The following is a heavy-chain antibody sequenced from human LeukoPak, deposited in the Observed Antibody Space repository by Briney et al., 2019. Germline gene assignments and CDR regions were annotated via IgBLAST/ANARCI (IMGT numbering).Heavy chain of an antibody. Sequence: VKVSCKASGGTFSSYAISWVRQAPGQGLEWMGGIIPIFGTANYAQKFQGRVTITAVESMSTAYMELSSLRSEDTAVYYCARGWLAETTVVTPYNYWGQGTLVTVSS. CDR3: ARGWLAETTVVTPYNY. D-gene: IGHD4-23*01. CDR2: IIPIFGTA. CDR1: GGTFSSYA. V-gene: IGHV1-69*01. J-gene: IGHJ4*02.